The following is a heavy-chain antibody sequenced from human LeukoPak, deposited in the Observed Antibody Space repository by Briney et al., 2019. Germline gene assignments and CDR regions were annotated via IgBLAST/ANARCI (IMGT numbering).Heavy chain of an antibody. CDR3: AGSIFGYPWFDP. J-gene: IGHJ5*02. CDR2: VIHTGHT. CDR1: AGISSFY. V-gene: IGHV4-59*01. Sequence: SETLSLTCTVSAGISSFYWSWLRQPPGKGLEWIGYVIHTGHTNYNPSLKSRVTMSVDPSKDQFSLEVTSVTAADTAVYYCAGSIFGYPWFDPWGQGTLVTVSS. D-gene: IGHD3-9*01.